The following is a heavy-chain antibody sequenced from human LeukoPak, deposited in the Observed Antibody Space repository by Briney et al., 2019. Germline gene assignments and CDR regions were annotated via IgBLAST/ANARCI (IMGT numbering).Heavy chain of an antibody. CDR2: IYYSGST. CDR3: ARQHCSGGSCHMEFDP. CDR1: GGSISSSSYY. Sequence: KTSETLSLTCTVSGGSISSSSYYWGWIRQPPGKGLEWIGSIYYSGSTYYNPSLKSRVTISVDTSEKQFSLMLISVTAADTAVYYCARQHCSGGSCHMEFDPWGQGTLVTVSS. V-gene: IGHV4-39*01. J-gene: IGHJ5*02. D-gene: IGHD2-15*01.